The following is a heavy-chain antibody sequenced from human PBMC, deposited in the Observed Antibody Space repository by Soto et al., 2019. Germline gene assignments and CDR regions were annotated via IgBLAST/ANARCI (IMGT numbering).Heavy chain of an antibody. Sequence: GASVKVSCKASGYTFTSYAMHWVRQAPGQRLEWMGWINAGNGNTKYSQKFQGRVTITRDTSASTAYMELSSLRSEDTAVYYCATFLFTVNNDHYNCFALRGQRTPDTGSS. J-gene: IGHJ5*02. D-gene: IGHD4-17*01. CDR3: ATFLFTVNNDHYNCFAL. CDR2: INAGNGNT. CDR1: GYTFTSYA. V-gene: IGHV1-3*01.